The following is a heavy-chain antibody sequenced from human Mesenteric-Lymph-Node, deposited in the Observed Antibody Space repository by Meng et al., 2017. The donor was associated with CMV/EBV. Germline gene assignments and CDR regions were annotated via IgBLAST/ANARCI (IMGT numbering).Heavy chain of an antibody. D-gene: IGHD3-3*01. CDR3: ARVPDDFGSGPKASDI. CDR2: IRTQIHGGTE. Sequence: GGSLRLSCKGSGFTFGDYAVSWVRQAPGKGLEWVSYIRTQIHGGTEEYAASVRGRFTISRDDSRSIAYLQMSSLKGEDTGVYFCARVPDDFGSGPKASDIWGQGTMVTVSS. V-gene: IGHV3-49*04. CDR1: GFTFGDYA. J-gene: IGHJ3*02.